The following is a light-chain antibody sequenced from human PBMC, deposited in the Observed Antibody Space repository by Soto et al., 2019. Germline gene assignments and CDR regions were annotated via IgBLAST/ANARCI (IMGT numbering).Light chain of an antibody. CDR1: QSVSSSY. CDR2: AAS. J-gene: IGKJ1*01. Sequence: EIVMTQSPATLSVSPGERATLSCRASQSVSSSYLAWYQQKPGQAPRLLIYAASNRATGIPDRFSGSGSGTDFTLTISSLEPEDFAVYYCQQHSHWPPWTFGQGTKVDI. V-gene: IGKV3D-20*02. CDR3: QQHSHWPPWT.